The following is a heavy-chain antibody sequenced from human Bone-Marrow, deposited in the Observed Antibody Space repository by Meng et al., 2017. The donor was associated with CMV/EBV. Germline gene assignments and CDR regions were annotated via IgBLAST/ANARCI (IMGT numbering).Heavy chain of an antibody. CDR3: ARTESSSPHFDY. J-gene: IGHJ4*02. D-gene: IGHD6-6*01. Sequence: GESLKISCAASGFTFSDYYMSWIRQAPGKGLEWVSYISSSGSTIYYADSVKGRFTISRDNAKNSLYLQMNSLRAEDTAVYYCARTESSSPHFDYWGQGTLVTVSS. CDR1: GFTFSDYY. CDR2: ISSSGSTI. V-gene: IGHV3-11*01.